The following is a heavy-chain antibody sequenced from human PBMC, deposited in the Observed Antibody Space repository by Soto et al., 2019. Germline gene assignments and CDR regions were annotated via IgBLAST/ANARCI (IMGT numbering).Heavy chain of an antibody. CDR2: IWYDGSNK. CDR3: ARGETIFGVVHYGMDV. V-gene: IGHV3-33*01. Sequence: QVQLVESGGGVVQPGRSLRLSCAASGFTFSSYGMHWVRQAPGKGLEWVAVIWYDGSNKYYADSVKGRFTISRDNSKNTLYLQMNSLRAEDTAVYYCARGETIFGVVHYGMDVWGQGTTVTVSS. CDR1: GFTFSSYG. J-gene: IGHJ6*02. D-gene: IGHD3-3*01.